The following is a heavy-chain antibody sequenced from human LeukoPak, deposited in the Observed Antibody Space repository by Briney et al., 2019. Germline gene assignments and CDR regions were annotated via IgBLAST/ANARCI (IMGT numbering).Heavy chain of an antibody. D-gene: IGHD3-22*01. CDR2: IIPIFGTA. J-gene: IGHJ4*02. Sequence: GASVTVSCTASGGTFSSYAISWVRQAPGQGLEWMGGIIPIFGTANYAQKFQGRVTITADESTSTAYMELSSLRSEDTAVYYCARARTPDYYDSSGYYFDYWGQGTLVTVSS. CDR1: GGTFSSYA. V-gene: IGHV1-69*13. CDR3: ARARTPDYYDSSGYYFDY.